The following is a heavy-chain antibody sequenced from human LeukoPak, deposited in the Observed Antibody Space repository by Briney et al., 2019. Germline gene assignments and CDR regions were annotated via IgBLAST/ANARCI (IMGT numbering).Heavy chain of an antibody. Sequence: GGSLRLSCAASEFAFSSYWMSWVRQAPGKGLEGGADIKEDGSEKYYVDSVKGRLTISRDNAKNSVYLQMNSLGVEDTAVYYCAKSSNWDYNYYYMDVWGKGTTVTISS. V-gene: IGHV3-7*01. CDR2: IKEDGSEK. J-gene: IGHJ6*03. CDR3: AKSSNWDYNYYYMDV. D-gene: IGHD6-13*01. CDR1: EFAFSSYW.